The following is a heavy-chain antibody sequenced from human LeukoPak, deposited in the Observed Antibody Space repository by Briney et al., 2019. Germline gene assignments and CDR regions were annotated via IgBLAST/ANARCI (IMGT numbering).Heavy chain of an antibody. J-gene: IGHJ4*02. CDR3: TYGDYPLTY. V-gene: IGHV3-66*01. D-gene: IGHD4-17*01. CDR1: GLTVSNNY. Sequence: GGSLRLSWTASGLTVSNNYWRWVRQPPGKGPEWISILYSDGHTKYADSVKGRFTFSRDSSRNTLYLQMTGLRAEDTAVYYCTYGDYPLTYWGQGTLVSVSS. CDR2: LYSDGHT.